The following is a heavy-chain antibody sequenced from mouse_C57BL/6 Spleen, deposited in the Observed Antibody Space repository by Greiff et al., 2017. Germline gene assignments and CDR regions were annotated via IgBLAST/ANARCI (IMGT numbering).Heavy chain of an antibody. CDR3: ARQIYDY. V-gene: IGHV5-6*01. CDR1: GFTFSSYG. Sequence: EVHLVESGGDLVKPGGSLKLSCAASGFTFSSYGMSWVRQTPDKRLEWVATISSGGSYTYYPDSVKGRFTISRDNAKNTLYLQVSTLKSEDTAMYYLARQIYDYWGQGTTLTVSS. D-gene: IGHD2-1*01. J-gene: IGHJ2*01. CDR2: ISSGGSYT.